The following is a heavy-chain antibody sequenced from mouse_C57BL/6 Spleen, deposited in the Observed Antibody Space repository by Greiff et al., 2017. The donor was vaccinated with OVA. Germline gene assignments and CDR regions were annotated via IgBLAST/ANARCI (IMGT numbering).Heavy chain of an antibody. CDR3: ARLDGYLDY. CDR2: IHPNSGST. Sequence: QVHVKQPGAELVKPGASVKLSCKASGYTFTSYWMHWVKQRPGQGLEWIGMIHPNSGSTNYNEKFKSKATLTVDKSSSTAYMQLSSLTSEDSAVYYCARLDGYLDYWGQGTTLTVSS. V-gene: IGHV1-64*01. J-gene: IGHJ2*01. CDR1: GYTFTSYW. D-gene: IGHD2-3*01.